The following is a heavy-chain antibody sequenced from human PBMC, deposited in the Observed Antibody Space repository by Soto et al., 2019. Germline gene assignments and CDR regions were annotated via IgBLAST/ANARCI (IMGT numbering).Heavy chain of an antibody. J-gene: IGHJ4*02. CDR1: VDTFNTYG. CDR3: ARDGYSATYFAH. D-gene: IGHD5-12*01. CDR2: IFPFIRST. V-gene: IGHV1-69*13. Sequence: GASVKVSCKASVDTFNTYGISWVRQAPGQGLEWMGGIFPFIRSTKYAQKFQGRVTITADASTSTAYMELSSLRSDDTAVYYCARDGYSATYFAHWGQGTLVTVS.